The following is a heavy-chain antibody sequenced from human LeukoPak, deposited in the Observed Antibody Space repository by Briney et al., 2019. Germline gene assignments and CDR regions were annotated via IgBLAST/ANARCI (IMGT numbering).Heavy chain of an antibody. Sequence: SRRLSSAAAAFTFSDYYMSWIRQPPGKVREWVACISSGGTTTYHANSAKGPFTISRPNAKTSLYLPMNSLRAAATAVYYCARCTPSSSGPHYWGQGTLVTVSS. D-gene: IGHD6-19*01. CDR3: ARCTPSSSGPHY. CDR2: ISSGGTTT. V-gene: IGHV3-11*01. CDR1: AFTFSDYY. J-gene: IGHJ4*02.